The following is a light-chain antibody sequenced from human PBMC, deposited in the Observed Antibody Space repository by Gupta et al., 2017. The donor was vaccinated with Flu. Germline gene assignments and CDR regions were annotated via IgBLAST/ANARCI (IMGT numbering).Light chain of an antibody. J-gene: IGKJ1*01. CDR3: QQYNNWLTWT. CDR1: QSVSSN. CDR2: GAS. V-gene: IGKV3-15*01. Sequence: DIVMTKSPATLSVYPGERATLSCRASQSVSSNLAWYQQKPGQAPRLLIYGASTRATGIPARFSGSGSGTEFTLTISSLQSEDFAVYYCQQYNNWLTWTFGQGTKVEIK.